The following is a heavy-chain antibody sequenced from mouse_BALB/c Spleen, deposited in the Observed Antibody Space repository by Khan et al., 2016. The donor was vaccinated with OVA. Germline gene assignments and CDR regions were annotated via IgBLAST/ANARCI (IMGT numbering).Heavy chain of an antibody. CDR3: ARTARIKY. J-gene: IGHJ2*01. CDR1: GYSITSGYG. Sequence: EVQLQESGPGLVKPSQSLSLTCTVTGYSITSGYGWNWIRQFPGNKLEWMGYISYSGSTNYNPSLKSRIPITRETSKNQFFLQLNSVTTEDTATXYCARTARIKYWGQGTTLTVSS. V-gene: IGHV3-2*02. CDR2: ISYSGST. D-gene: IGHD1-2*01.